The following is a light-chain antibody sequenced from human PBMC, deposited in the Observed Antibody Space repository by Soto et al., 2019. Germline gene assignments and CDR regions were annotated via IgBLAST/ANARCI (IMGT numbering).Light chain of an antibody. V-gene: IGKV3-15*01. CDR3: QQYYNWPAYT. J-gene: IGKJ2*01. CDR1: ETVRTN. CDR2: GAS. Sequence: IVMTQSPVTLSVSPGERGTLSCRASETVRTNLAWFQQKPGQTPRLLIFGASTRATGIPTRFTGSGSETEFTLTIDSLQSEDIAVYYCQQYYNWPAYTFGQGTKLEI.